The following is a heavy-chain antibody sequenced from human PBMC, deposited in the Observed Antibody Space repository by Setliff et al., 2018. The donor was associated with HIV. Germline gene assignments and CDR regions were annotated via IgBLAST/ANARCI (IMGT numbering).Heavy chain of an antibody. V-gene: IGHV3-21*01. D-gene: IGHD2-21*01. CDR1: GFTFSSYS. Sequence: PGGSLRLSCAASGFTFSSYSMNWVRQAPGKGLEWVSSITSSGSFMFYADSVKGRFTISRDNAKNSLYLQMNSLRAGDTAVYYCAREFFRFPAPTDYWGQGTLVTVSS. J-gene: IGHJ4*02. CDR2: ITSSGSFM. CDR3: AREFFRFPAPTDY.